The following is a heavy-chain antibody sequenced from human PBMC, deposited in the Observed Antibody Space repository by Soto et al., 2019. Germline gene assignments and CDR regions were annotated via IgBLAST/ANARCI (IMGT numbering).Heavy chain of an antibody. CDR2: IYYSGST. CDR1: GGSISSGDYY. D-gene: IGHD2-2*01. V-gene: IGHV4-30-4*01. CDR3: ARECSTSRGAIRAANWFDP. J-gene: IGHJ5*02. Sequence: QVQLQESGPGLVKPSQTLSLTCTVSGGSISSGDYYWSLIRQPPGKGLEWIGYIYYSGSTYYNPSPKRLVTVSVDTSKHQFSLKLSSVTAADTAVYYCARECSTSRGAIRAANWFDPWGQGTLVTVSS.